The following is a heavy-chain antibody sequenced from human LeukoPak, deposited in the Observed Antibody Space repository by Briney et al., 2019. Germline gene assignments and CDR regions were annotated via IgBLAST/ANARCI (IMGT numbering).Heavy chain of an antibody. V-gene: IGHV3-11*04. Sequence: PGGSLRLSCAASGFTFSDYYMSWIRQAPGKGLEWVSYISSSGITIYYADSVKGRFTVSRDNAKNSLYLQMNSLRAEDTAVYYCARNYDFWSGYYYYYMDVWGKGTTVTVSS. CDR2: ISSSGITI. D-gene: IGHD3-3*01. CDR1: GFTFSDYY. J-gene: IGHJ6*03. CDR3: ARNYDFWSGYYYYYMDV.